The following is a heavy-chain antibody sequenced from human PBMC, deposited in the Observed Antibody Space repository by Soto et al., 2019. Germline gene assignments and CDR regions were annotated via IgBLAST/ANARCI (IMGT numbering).Heavy chain of an antibody. CDR1: GFNFGDYF. J-gene: IGHJ6*02. D-gene: IGHD2-2*01. CDR2: ISSGGFTF. V-gene: IGHV3-11*01. Sequence: PGGSLRLSCAASGFNFGDYFMSWIRQAPGKGVEWVSYISSGGFTFYHADSVKGRFTTSWDKAKNSLYLQMNTLSAEDTAVYYCATGIVPATKWGYYSYGLDVWGQGTTVTVSS. CDR3: ATGIVPATKWGYYSYGLDV.